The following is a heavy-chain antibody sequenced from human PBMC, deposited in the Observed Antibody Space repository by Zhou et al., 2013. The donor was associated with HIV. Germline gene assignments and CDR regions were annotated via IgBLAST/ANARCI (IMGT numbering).Heavy chain of an antibody. V-gene: IGHV1-2*02. D-gene: IGHD3-10*01. CDR3: ARDSGSGSYATNWFDS. J-gene: IGHJ5*01. CDR2: INPNSGGT. Sequence: QVQLVQSGAEVKKPGASVKVSCKASGYTFTAYYIHWVRQAPGQGLEWMGWINPNSGGTNYAQKFQGGVTMTRDTSITTAYMELTRLRSDDTAVYYCARDSGSGSYATNWFDSWGQGTLVTVSS. CDR1: GYTFTAYY.